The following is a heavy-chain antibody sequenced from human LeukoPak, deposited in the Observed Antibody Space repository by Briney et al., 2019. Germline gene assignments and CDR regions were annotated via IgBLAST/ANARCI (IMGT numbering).Heavy chain of an antibody. Sequence: LSSETLSLTCSVSGGSIDSRIYFWGWIRQFPGKGLEWVSRSKYDGSTAMYAESVKGRFTISRDNARGTLYLQMNSLRVDDTAVYYCAKSDWFDPCGRGILVTVSS. CDR2: SKYDGSTA. CDR1: GGSIDSRIYF. V-gene: IGHV3-74*03. J-gene: IGHJ5*02. CDR3: AKSDWFDP.